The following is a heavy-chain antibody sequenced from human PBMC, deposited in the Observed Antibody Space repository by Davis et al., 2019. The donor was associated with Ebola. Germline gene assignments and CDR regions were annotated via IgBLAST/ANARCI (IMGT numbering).Heavy chain of an antibody. V-gene: IGHV3-11*06. CDR1: GFTFNEYE. J-gene: IGHJ5*02. Sequence: GESLKISCVASGFTFNEYEMNWIRQAPGKGLEWISYISTSSSQTNYADSVKGRFTISRDNAKNSLYLQMNSLRAEDTALYYCARESSAAAGWFDPWGQGTLVTVSS. D-gene: IGHD6-13*01. CDR2: ISTSSSQT. CDR3: ARESSAAAGWFDP.